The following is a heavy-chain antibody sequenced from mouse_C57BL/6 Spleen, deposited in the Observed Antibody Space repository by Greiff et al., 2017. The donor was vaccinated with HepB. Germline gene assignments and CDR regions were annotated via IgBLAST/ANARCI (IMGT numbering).Heavy chain of an antibody. J-gene: IGHJ3*01. CDR2: INPNNGGT. CDR1: GYTFTDYY. CDR3: ARRVYYDYPAWFAY. D-gene: IGHD2-4*01. V-gene: IGHV1-26*01. Sequence: EVQLQQSGPELVKPGASVKISCKASGYTFTDYYMNWVKQSHGKSLEWIGDINPNNGGTSYNQKFKGKATLTVDKSSSTAYMELRSLTSEDSAVDYCARRVYYDYPAWFAYWGQGTLVTVSA.